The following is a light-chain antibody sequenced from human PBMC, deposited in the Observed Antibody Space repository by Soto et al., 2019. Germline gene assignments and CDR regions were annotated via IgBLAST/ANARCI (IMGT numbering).Light chain of an antibody. Sequence: EIVMTQSPATLSVSPGDRATLSCRASQSVGSNLAWYQQKAGQAPRLLIYDVSTRATGVPVRFGGSGSGTEFTLTISSLQSEDFAVYYCQQYNNRPPWITFGQGTRLEI. CDR3: QQYNNRPPWIT. V-gene: IGKV3-15*01. CDR1: QSVGSN. CDR2: DVS. J-gene: IGKJ5*01.